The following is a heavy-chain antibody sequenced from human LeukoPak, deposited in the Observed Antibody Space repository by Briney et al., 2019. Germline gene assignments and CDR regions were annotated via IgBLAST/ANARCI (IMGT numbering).Heavy chain of an antibody. CDR1: GGSISSSSYY. CDR3: ARNTGFSSGCYDY. D-gene: IGHD6-19*01. J-gene: IGHJ4*02. CDR2: IHYSGSS. V-gene: IGHV4-39*01. Sequence: ETLSLTCTVSGGSISSSSYYWGWIRQPPGKGLEWIGSIHYSGSSIYNPSLESRVTISVDTSKNQFSLKVSSVNAADTTVYYCARNTGFSSGCYDYWGQGTLVTVSS.